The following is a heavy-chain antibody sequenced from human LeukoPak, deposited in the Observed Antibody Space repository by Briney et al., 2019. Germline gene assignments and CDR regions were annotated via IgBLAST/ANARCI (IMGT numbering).Heavy chain of an antibody. J-gene: IGHJ4*02. D-gene: IGHD1-26*01. CDR2: VYNSGTT. V-gene: IGHV4-59*01. CDR3: AGAYSEYNFILDY. CDR1: DATISRYH. Sequence: SETMSLTCTVSDATISRYHWSWIRQSPRKGLEWIGFVYNSGTTNYDPSFKSRVTISLDTSRNQFSLNLRAVTTADTAVYYCAGAYSEYNFILDYWGQGLLVTVSS.